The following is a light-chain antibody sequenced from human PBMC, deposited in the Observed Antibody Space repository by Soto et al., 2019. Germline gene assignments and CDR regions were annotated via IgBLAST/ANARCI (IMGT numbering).Light chain of an antibody. Sequence: QSALTQPRSVSGSPGQSVTISCTGPSIDVGGSNYVSWYQQHPGKAPKLMIYDVSERPSGVPDRFSGSKSGNTASLTISGHQAEDEADYYCCSYAVTFYVFGTGTKLTVL. CDR2: DVS. J-gene: IGLJ1*01. CDR1: SIDVGGSNY. V-gene: IGLV2-11*01. CDR3: CSYAVTFYV.